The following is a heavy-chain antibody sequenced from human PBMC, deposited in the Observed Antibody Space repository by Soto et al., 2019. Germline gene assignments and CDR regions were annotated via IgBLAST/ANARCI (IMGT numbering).Heavy chain of an antibody. D-gene: IGHD1-26*01. Sequence: GGSLRLSCAASGFTFSSYSMNWVRQAPGKGLEWVSYISSSSSTIYYADSVKGRFTISRDNAKNSLYLQMNSLRAEDTAVYYCARTDIVGAIDAFDNWGQGTMVTVSS. CDR1: GFTFSSYS. CDR2: ISSSSSTI. J-gene: IGHJ3*02. V-gene: IGHV3-48*01. CDR3: ARTDIVGAIDAFDN.